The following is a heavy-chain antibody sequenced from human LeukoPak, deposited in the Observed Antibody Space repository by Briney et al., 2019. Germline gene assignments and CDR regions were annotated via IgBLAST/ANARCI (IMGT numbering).Heavy chain of an antibody. CDR3: ARGRMVAATPLDY. J-gene: IGHJ4*02. V-gene: IGHV4-4*02. D-gene: IGHD2-15*01. CDR1: GGSISSSNW. CDR2: IYHSGST. Sequence: PSGTLSLTCAVSGGSISSSNWWSWVRQPPGKGLEWIGEIYHSGSTNYNPSLKSRVTTSVDKSKNQFSLKLSSVTAADTAVYYCARGRMVAATPLDYWGQGTLVTVSS.